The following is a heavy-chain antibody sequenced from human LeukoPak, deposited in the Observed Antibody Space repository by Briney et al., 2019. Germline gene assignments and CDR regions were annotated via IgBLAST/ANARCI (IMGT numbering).Heavy chain of an antibody. CDR2: IKHDGSGK. D-gene: IGHD2-21*02. J-gene: IGHJ4*02. CDR1: GFTFSDYW. Sequence: GGTLRLSCAASGFTFSDYWMSWVRQAPGKGLDWVANIKHDGSGKYSVDSVKRGFTISRDNAKSSLYLQMSSLRAEDTAVYYCARTRTCGGACYHRDFWGQGTLVTVPS. V-gene: IGHV3-7*01. CDR3: ARTRTCGGACYHRDF.